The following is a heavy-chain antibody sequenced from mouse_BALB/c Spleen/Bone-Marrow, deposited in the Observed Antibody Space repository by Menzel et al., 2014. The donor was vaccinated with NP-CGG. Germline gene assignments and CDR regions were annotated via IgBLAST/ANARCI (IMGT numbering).Heavy chain of an antibody. CDR1: GFTFSSYT. V-gene: IGHV5-12-2*01. CDR3: ASHYYDSSHFAY. Sequence: EVQLVESGGGLVQPGGSLKLSCAASGFTFSSYTMSWVRQTPEKRLVWVAYISNGGGSIYYPDTVKGRFTISTDNYKNTLYLKMSSLKTEDAAMYYCASHYYDSSHFAYWGQGTLVTVSA. J-gene: IGHJ3*01. CDR2: ISNGGGSI. D-gene: IGHD1-1*01.